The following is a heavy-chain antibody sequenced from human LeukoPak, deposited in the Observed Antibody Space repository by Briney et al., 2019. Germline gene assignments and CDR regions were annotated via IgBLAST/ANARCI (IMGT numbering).Heavy chain of an antibody. CDR3: ARESGDYYGSGVDY. V-gene: IGHV3-21*01. Sequence: GGSLRLSCAASGFTFSSYSMNWVRQAPGKGLEWVSSISSSSSYIYYADSVKGRFTISRDNAKNSLYLQMNSLRAEDTAVYYCARESGDYYGSGVDYWGQGTLVTVSS. CDR1: GFTFSSYS. J-gene: IGHJ4*02. D-gene: IGHD3-10*01. CDR2: ISSSSSYI.